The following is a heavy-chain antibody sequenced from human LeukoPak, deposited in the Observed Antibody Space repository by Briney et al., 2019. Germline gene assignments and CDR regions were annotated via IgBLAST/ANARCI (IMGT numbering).Heavy chain of an antibody. CDR2: INPNSGGT. V-gene: IGHV1-2*02. J-gene: IGHJ5*02. Sequence: ASVKVSCKASGYTFTGYYMHWVRQAPGQGLEWMGWINPNSGGTNYAQKFQGRVTMTRDTSISTAYMELSKLRSDDTAVYYCARSDCISTSCYVGDDWFDPWGQGTLVTVSS. D-gene: IGHD2-2*01. CDR3: ARSDCISTSCYVGDDWFDP. CDR1: GYTFTGYY.